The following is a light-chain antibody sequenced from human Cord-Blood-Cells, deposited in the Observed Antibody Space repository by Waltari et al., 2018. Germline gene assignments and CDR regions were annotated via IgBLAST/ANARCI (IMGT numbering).Light chain of an antibody. V-gene: IGKV1-5*01. CDR2: DAS. J-gene: IGKJ1*01. CDR3: QQYNSYSTWT. CDR1: QSIGSW. Sequence: DIQMTQSPSTLSASVGDRVTITCRASQSIGSWSAWDQQKPGKAPKLLIYDASSLESGVPSRFSGSGSGTEFTLAISSLQPDDFATYYCQQYNSYSTWTFGQGTKVEIK.